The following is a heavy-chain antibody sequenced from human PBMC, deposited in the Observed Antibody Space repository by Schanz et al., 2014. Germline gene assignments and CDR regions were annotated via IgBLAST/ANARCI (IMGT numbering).Heavy chain of an antibody. J-gene: IGHJ4*02. CDR2: ISNDGNIK. Sequence: QVQLLQFGGGVVQPGRSLRLSCAASGFIFSSYAMHWVRHASGKGLEWVALISNDGNIKYYADSVEGRFTISRDNSRNTRYLQMNSLRPEDTAVYYCASPSGYSGYGAYFDFWGQGTLVTVSS. CDR3: ASPSGYSGYGAYFDF. CDR1: GFIFSSYA. D-gene: IGHD5-12*01. V-gene: IGHV3-30-3*01.